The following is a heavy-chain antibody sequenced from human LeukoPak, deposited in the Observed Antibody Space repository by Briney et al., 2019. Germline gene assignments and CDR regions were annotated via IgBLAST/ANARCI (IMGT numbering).Heavy chain of an antibody. V-gene: IGHV1-18*01. CDR3: ARRRANSGNTQAGAFDI. J-gene: IGHJ3*02. Sequence: ASVKVSCKASGYTFTSYGISWVRQAPGQGLEWMGWISAYNGNTNYAQKLQGRVTMTTDTSTSTAYMELRSLRSDDTAVYYCARRRANSGNTQAGAFDIWGQGTMVTVSS. D-gene: IGHD1-26*01. CDR2: ISAYNGNT. CDR1: GYTFTSYG.